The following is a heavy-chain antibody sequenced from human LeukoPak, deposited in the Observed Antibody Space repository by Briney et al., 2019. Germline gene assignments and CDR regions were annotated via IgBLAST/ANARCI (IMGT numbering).Heavy chain of an antibody. CDR2: VIPIISIA. V-gene: IGHV1-69*04. Sequence: ASVKVSCKASGYTFTSYGISWVRQAPGEGLEWVGRVIPIISIADYAQNLQGRITITADKSSNTAYLELNSLTSDDTAVYYCATGRSGQGWETWGQGTMVVISS. J-gene: IGHJ3*01. CDR3: ATGRSGQGWET. CDR1: GYTFTSYG. D-gene: IGHD3-3*01.